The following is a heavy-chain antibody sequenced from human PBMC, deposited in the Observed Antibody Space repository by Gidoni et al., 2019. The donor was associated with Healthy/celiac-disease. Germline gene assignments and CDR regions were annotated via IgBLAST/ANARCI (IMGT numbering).Heavy chain of an antibody. D-gene: IGHD2-15*01. CDR3: AKIHCSGGSCYQFDY. CDR1: GFTFRSYA. CDR2: ISGSGGST. V-gene: IGHV3-23*01. Sequence: EVQLLESGGGLVQPGGSLRLSCAAPGFTFRSYAMSWVRQAPGKGLEWVSAISGSGGSTYYEDSVKGRFTISRDNSKNTLYLQMNSLRAEDTAVYYCAKIHCSGGSCYQFDYWVQGTLVTVSS. J-gene: IGHJ4*02.